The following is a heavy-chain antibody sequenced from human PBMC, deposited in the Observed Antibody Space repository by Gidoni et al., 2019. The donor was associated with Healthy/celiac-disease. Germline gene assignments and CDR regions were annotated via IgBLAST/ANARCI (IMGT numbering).Heavy chain of an antibody. CDR2: IYSGGST. Sequence: EVQLVESGGGLIQPGGSMRLSCAASGFTVSSHYMSWVRQAPGKGLEWVSVIYSGGSTYYADSVKGRFTISRDNSKNTLYLQMNSLRAEDTAVYYCARELTILGEAGWFDPWGQGTLVTVSS. D-gene: IGHD3-16*01. J-gene: IGHJ5*02. V-gene: IGHV3-53*01. CDR3: ARELTILGEAGWFDP. CDR1: GFTVSSHY.